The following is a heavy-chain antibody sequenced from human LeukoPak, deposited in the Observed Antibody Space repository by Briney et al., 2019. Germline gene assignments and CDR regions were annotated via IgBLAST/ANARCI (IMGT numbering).Heavy chain of an antibody. Sequence: SETLSLTCTVSGGSISSYYWSWIRQPPGKGLEWIGYIYYSGSTNYNPSLKSRVTISVDTSKNQFSLKLSSVTAADTAVYYCAGGRSGATVAFDIWGQGTMVTVSS. J-gene: IGHJ3*02. V-gene: IGHV4-59*01. D-gene: IGHD1-26*01. CDR3: AGGRSGATVAFDI. CDR1: GGSISSYY. CDR2: IYYSGST.